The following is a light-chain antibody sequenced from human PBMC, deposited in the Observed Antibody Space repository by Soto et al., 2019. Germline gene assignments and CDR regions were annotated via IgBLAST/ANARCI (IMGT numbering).Light chain of an antibody. J-gene: IGKJ2*02. CDR1: QSISNW. V-gene: IGKV1-5*01. CDR2: DAS. Sequence: DIQMTQSPSTLSASVGDRVTITCRASQSISNWLAWYQQKPGKAPKLLIYDASSLDSGVPSRFSGSGSGTDFTLTISSLQPDDFATYYCQQYDSYSSTFGQGTKLEIK. CDR3: QQYDSYSST.